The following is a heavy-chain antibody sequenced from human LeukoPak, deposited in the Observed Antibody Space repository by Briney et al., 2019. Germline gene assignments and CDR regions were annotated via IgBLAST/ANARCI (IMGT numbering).Heavy chain of an antibody. Sequence: PGRSLRLSCAASGFTFDDYAMHWVRQAPGKGLEWVSGISWNSGSIGYADSVKGRFTISRDNAKNSLYLQTNSLRAEDTALYYCAKVTGYSYGANDYWGQGTLVTVSS. J-gene: IGHJ4*02. D-gene: IGHD5-18*01. CDR3: AKVTGYSYGANDY. CDR2: ISWNSGSI. V-gene: IGHV3-9*01. CDR1: GFTFDDYA.